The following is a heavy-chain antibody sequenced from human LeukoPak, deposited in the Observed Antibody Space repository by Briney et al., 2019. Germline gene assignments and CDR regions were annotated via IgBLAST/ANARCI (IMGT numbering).Heavy chain of an antibody. J-gene: IGHJ4*02. CDR3: AKDLLQYYDILTGYSPAFDY. D-gene: IGHD3-9*01. CDR1: GFTFSSYA. V-gene: IGHV3-30-3*01. Sequence: GGSLRLSCAASGFTFSSYAMHWVRQAPGKGQEWVAVISYDGSNKYYADSVKGRFTISRDNSKNTLYLQMNSLRAEDTAVYYCAKDLLQYYDILTGYSPAFDYWGQGTLVTVSS. CDR2: ISYDGSNK.